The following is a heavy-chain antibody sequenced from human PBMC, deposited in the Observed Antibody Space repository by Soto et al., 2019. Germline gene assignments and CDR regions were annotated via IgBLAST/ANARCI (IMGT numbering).Heavy chain of an antibody. D-gene: IGHD4-4*01. CDR2: IFHSGTT. CDR3: AREPYLPKVSNDF. Sequence: SETLSLTCSVSGDSISSADYFWTWIRQSPGKGLEWMGYIFHSGTTYYNPSLKGRLLISIENSKNQFSLRLTSVTAADSAVYFCAREPYLPKVSNDFWGQGTLVTVSS. V-gene: IGHV4-30-4*01. CDR1: GDSISSADYF. J-gene: IGHJ4*02.